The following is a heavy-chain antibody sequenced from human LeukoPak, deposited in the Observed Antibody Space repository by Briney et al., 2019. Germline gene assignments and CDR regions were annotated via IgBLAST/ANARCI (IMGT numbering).Heavy chain of an antibody. Sequence: ASVKVSCKASGYTFTYYYMHWVRQAPGQGLEWMGIINPSGGSTSYAQKFQGRVTMTRDTSTSTVYMELSSLRSEDTAVYYCARDSSGWYLFDYWGQGTLVTVSS. D-gene: IGHD6-19*01. CDR2: INPSGGST. CDR1: GYTFTYYY. J-gene: IGHJ4*02. CDR3: ARDSSGWYLFDY. V-gene: IGHV1-46*01.